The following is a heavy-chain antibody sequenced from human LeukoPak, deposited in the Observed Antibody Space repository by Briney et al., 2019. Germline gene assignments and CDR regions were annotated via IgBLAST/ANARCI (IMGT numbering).Heavy chain of an antibody. CDR3: GGFSSGWYDY. V-gene: IGHV3-11*01. CDR2: ISSSGNTR. J-gene: IGHJ4*02. D-gene: IGHD6-19*01. CDR1: GFVFTDYY. Sequence: GGSLRLSCAASGFVFTDYYMTWIRQSPGKGLEWLSFISSSGNTRYYADSVKGRFTISRDNDKNTLYLQMTSLRADDTAVYHCGGFSSGWYDYWGQGILVTVSS.